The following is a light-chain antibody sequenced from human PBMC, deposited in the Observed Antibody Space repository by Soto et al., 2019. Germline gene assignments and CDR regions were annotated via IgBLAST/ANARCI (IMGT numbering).Light chain of an antibody. CDR3: SSYTTSGTVV. J-gene: IGLJ2*01. V-gene: IGLV2-14*01. CDR1: RSDVGAYNH. CDR2: DVS. Sequence: QSVLTQPASVSGSPGQSITISCTGARSDVGAYNHVSWFQQYSGKAPKLMIYDVSNRPSGVSNRFSASKSGNTASLTISGLQAEDEADYYCSSYTTSGTVVFGGGTKLTVL.